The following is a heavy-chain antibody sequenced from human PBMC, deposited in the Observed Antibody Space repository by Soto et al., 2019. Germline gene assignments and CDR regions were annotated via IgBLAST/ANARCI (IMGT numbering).Heavy chain of an antibody. J-gene: IGHJ6*02. CDR2: IYPGDSDT. CDR1: GYSVTSYW. CDR3: ARPYRSWSSTRCDLDYYGMGV. V-gene: IGHV5-51*01. D-gene: IGHD2-2*01. Sequence: GASLKISGEASGYSVTSYWIGWVRQMPGKGLEWMGIIYPGDSDTRYSPSFQGQVTISADKSISTAYLQWSSLKASDTAMYYCARPYRSWSSTRCDLDYYGMGVWGQATTVTVSS.